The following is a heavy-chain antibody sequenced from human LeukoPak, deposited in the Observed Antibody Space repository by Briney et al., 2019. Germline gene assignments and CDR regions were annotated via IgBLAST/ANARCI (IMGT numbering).Heavy chain of an antibody. CDR2: ISSSSSYI. J-gene: IGHJ6*03. D-gene: IGHD2-2*02. CDR3: AREKKSVPDIVVVPAAITGGYYYYYMDV. Sequence: PGGSLRLSCAASGFTFSSYSMNWVRQAPGKGLEWVSSISSSSSYIYYADSVKGRFTISRDNAKNSLYLQMNSLRAEDTAVYYCAREKKSVPDIVVVPAAITGGYYYYYMDVWGKGTTVTVSS. CDR1: GFTFSSYS. V-gene: IGHV3-21*01.